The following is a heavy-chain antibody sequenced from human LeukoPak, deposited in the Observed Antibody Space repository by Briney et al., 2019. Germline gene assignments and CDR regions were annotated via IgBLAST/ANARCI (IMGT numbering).Heavy chain of an antibody. CDR1: GYTFTGYY. CDR2: TNPNSGGT. J-gene: IGHJ4*02. CDR3: ARDLLTMVRGVIITAFDY. V-gene: IGHV1-2*02. D-gene: IGHD3-10*01. Sequence: GASAKVSCKASGYTFTGYYMHWVRQAPGQGLEWMGWTNPNSGGTNYAQKFQGRVTMTRDTSISTAYMELSRLRSDDTAVYYCARDLLTMVRGVIITAFDYWGQGTLVTVSS.